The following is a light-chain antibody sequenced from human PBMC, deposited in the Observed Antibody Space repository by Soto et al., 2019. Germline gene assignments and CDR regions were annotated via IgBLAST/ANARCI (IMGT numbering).Light chain of an antibody. J-gene: IGKJ1*01. V-gene: IGKV3-15*01. CDR3: QQYNNWPPGK. CDR2: SAS. Sequence: IVMTQAPATISVSPLERASLSWSASQSVSSNLAWYQQKPGQAPRLLIYSASTRATDIPARFSGSGSGTEFTLTISSLQSEDFAVYYCQQYNNWPPGKFGQGTKVDIK. CDR1: QSVSSN.